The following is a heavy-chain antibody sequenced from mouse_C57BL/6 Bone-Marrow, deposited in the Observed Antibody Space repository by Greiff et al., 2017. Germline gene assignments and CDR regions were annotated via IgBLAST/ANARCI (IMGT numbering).Heavy chain of an antibody. CDR2: IYPGSGNT. CDR3: ARRGGIYEAWFAY. J-gene: IGHJ3*01. V-gene: IGHV1-76*01. D-gene: IGHD1-1*01. CDR1: GYTFTDYY. Sequence: QVQLQQSGAELVRPGASVKLSCKASGYTFTDYYINWVKQRPGQGLEWIARIYPGSGNTYYNEKFKGKATLTAEKSSSTAYMQLSSLTSEDSAVYFCARRGGIYEAWFAYWGQGTLVTVSA.